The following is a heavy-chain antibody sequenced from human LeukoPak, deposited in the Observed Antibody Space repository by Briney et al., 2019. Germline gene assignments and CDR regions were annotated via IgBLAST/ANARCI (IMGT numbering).Heavy chain of an antibody. CDR2: ISGSGGSS. J-gene: IGHJ4*02. V-gene: IGHV3-23*01. CDR3: AKDPAYYYDSSGYYYFDY. Sequence: GGSLRLSCAASGFTFSSYAMSWVRQAPGKGLEWVSAISGSGGSSYYADSVKGRFTISRDNSKNTLYLQMNSLRAEDTAVYYCAKDPAYYYDSSGYYYFDYWGQGTLVTVSS. D-gene: IGHD3-22*01. CDR1: GFTFSSYA.